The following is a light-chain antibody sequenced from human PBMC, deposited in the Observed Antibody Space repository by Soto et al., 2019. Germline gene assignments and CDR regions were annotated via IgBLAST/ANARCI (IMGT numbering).Light chain of an antibody. J-gene: IGKJ4*01. Sequence: IQLTQSPSSLSASVGDRVTITFRVSQGISSYLNWYQQKPGKAPNLLIYTASTLQSGVPSRFSGSGSGTDFTLTIICLQPEDFAPYYSIQDYNYPLSFAGGTKVDIK. CDR3: IQDYNYPLS. CDR2: TAS. CDR1: QGISSY. V-gene: IGKV1-6*01.